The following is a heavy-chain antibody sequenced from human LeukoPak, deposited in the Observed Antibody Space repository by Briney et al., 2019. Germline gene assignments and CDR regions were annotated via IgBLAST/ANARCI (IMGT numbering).Heavy chain of an antibody. D-gene: IGHD1-1*01. CDR3: ARVRGHWNDALHFGY. CDR1: GGSVTDYY. J-gene: IGHJ4*01. Sequence: SETLSLTCTVSGGSVTDYYWSWIRQSPGKGLEWIGYIYYTGTSYNPSLKSRVTISVDTSKNQFSLKLSSVTAADTAVYYCARVRGHWNDALHFGYWGQGTPVTVSS. V-gene: IGHV4-59*08. CDR2: IYYTGT.